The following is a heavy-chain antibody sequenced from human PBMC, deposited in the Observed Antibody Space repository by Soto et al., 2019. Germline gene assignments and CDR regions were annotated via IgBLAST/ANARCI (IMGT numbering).Heavy chain of an antibody. V-gene: IGHV5-51*01. Sequence: GESLKISCKGSGYSFTSYWIGWVRQMPGKGLEWMGIIYPGDSDTRYSPSFQGQVTISADKSISTAYLQWSSLKASDTAMYYCAGLNYYYDSSGYYYYFDYWGQGTLVTVSS. J-gene: IGHJ4*02. D-gene: IGHD3-22*01. CDR3: AGLNYYYDSSGYYYYFDY. CDR2: IYPGDSDT. CDR1: GYSFTSYW.